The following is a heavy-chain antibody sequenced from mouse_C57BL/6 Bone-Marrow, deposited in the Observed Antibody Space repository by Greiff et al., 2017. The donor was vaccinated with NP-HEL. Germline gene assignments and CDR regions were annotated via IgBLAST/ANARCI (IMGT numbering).Heavy chain of an antibody. J-gene: IGHJ4*01. CDR3: GMSADYSNPYYAMDY. CDR1: GYTFTSYW. Sequence: QVHVKQSGAELAKPGASVKLSCKASGYTFTSYWMHWVKQRPGQGLEWIGYINPSSGYTKYNQKFKDKATLTADKSSSTAYMQLSSLTYEDSAVYYCGMSADYSNPYYAMDYWGQGTTVTV. CDR2: INPSSGYT. V-gene: IGHV1-7*01. D-gene: IGHD2-5*01.